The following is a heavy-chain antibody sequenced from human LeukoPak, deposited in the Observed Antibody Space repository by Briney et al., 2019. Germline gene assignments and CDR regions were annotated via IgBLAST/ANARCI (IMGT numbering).Heavy chain of an antibody. CDR3: ARDLGYGDSSDY. CDR2: INPSGGST. D-gene: IGHD4-17*01. J-gene: IGHJ4*02. V-gene: IGHV1-46*01. CDR1: GYTLTSYY. Sequence: ASVKVSCKASGYTLTSYYLHWVRQAPGQGLEWMAIINPSGGSTSHAQKLQGRVTITRDTSASTAYMELSSLRSEDTAVYYCARDLGYGDSSDYWGQGTLVTVSS.